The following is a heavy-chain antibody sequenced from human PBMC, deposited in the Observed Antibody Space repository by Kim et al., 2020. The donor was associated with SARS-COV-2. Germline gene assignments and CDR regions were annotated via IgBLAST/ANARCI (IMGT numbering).Heavy chain of an antibody. CDR3: ARGRAGVVPSPILGLGPYYYYYAMDV. Sequence: SETLSLTCAVYGGSFSAYSWIWIRQAPGKGLEWIGEVNHSGITKYHPSLNSRVTISVDTSKNQFSLKLPSVTAADTAVFYCARGRAGVVPSPILGLGPYYYYYAMDVWGQGTTVTVS. D-gene: IGHD3-3*01. CDR1: GGSFSAYS. V-gene: IGHV4-34*01. J-gene: IGHJ6*02. CDR2: VNHSGIT.